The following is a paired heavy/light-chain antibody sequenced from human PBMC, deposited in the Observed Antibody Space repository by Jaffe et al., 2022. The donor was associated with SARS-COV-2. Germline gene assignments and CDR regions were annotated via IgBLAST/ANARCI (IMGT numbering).Light chain of an antibody. V-gene: IGKV1-39*01. CDR1: QSISSY. Sequence: DIQMTQSPSSLSASVGDRVTITCRASQSISSYLNWYQQKLGKAPKLLIYTASSLQSGVPLRFSGSGSGTDFTLTISSLQPEDFATYFCQQSYSTPLTFGGGTKVEIK. J-gene: IGKJ4*01. CDR2: TAS. CDR3: QQSYSTPLT.
Heavy chain of an antibody. CDR3: ARGGEGQLGYNWFDP. CDR2: INQSGST. V-gene: IGHV4-34*01. J-gene: IGHJ5*02. D-gene: IGHD2-2*01. Sequence: QVQLQQWGAGLLKPSETLSLICAVYGGSFSGYYWSWIRQPPGKGLEWIGEINQSGSTNYNPSLKSRVTISVDVSKNQFFLKLSSLTAADTAVYYCARGGEGQLGYNWFDPWGQGTLVTVSS. CDR1: GGSFSGYY.